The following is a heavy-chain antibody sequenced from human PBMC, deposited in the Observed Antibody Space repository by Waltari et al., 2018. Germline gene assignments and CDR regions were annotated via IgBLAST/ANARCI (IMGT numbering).Heavy chain of an antibody. V-gene: IGHV1-18*04. CDR2: TNAYNGLT. CDR1: GYTFANYG. J-gene: IGHJ4*02. CDR3: ARTYYYDSRDFDY. D-gene: IGHD3-22*01. Sequence: QVQLVQSGGDVKTPGASVKVSCTASGYTFANYGISWVRQAPGQGLEGLGWTNAYNGLTKYAQTGQDRATMTTDASASTAYMELRSLRSDDTAMYYCARTYYYDSRDFDYWGQGSLVTVSS.